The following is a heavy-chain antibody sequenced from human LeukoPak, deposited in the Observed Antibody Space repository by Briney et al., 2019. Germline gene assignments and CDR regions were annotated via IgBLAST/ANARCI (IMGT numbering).Heavy chain of an antibody. D-gene: IGHD3-10*01. V-gene: IGHV4-59*12. J-gene: IGHJ6*03. Sequence: KTSETLSLTCTVSGASISSYYWSWIRQPPGKGLEWIGYLYNTRNTYYNPSLKSRVTISVDTSKNQFSLKLSSVTAADTAVYYCARGGYGSGWDYMDVWGKGTTVTVSS. CDR1: GASISSYY. CDR3: ARGGYGSGWDYMDV. CDR2: LYNTRNT.